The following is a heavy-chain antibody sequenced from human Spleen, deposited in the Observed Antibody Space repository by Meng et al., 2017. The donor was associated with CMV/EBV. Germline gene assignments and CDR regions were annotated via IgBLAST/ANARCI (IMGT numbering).Heavy chain of an antibody. D-gene: IGHD6-25*01. CDR1: GFSFYSFT. J-gene: IGHJ5*02. CDR3: ARDSGWSSRGNWFDP. V-gene: IGHV3-48*04. CDR2: ISSSSSTI. Sequence: GESLKISCAASGFSFYSFTIHFVRQAPGKGLEWVSYISSSSSTIYYADSVKGRFTISRDNAKNSLYLQMNSLRAEDTAVYYCARDSGWSSRGNWFDPWGQGTLVTVSS.